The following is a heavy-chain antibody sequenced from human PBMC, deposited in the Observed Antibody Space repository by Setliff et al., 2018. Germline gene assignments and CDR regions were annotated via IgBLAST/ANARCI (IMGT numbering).Heavy chain of an antibody. CDR1: GGTFSSDV. Sequence: SVKVSCKASGGTFSSDVITWVRQAPGQGLEWMGRFIPVLRKANYAQRFQGRVTITADESTSTGYLELRSLRPDDTAVYFCALSSLSLCSGGNCPNAFDVWGQGTMVTVSS. J-gene: IGHJ3*01. CDR2: FIPVLRKA. V-gene: IGHV1-69*13. CDR3: ALSSLSLCSGGNCPNAFDV. D-gene: IGHD2-15*01.